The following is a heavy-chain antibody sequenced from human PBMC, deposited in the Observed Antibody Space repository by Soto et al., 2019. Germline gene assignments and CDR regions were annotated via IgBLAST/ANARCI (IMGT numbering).Heavy chain of an antibody. CDR3: AKDPGTGYSSSWYLSLKAFDI. CDR2: ISWNSGSI. J-gene: IGHJ3*02. V-gene: IGHV3-9*01. D-gene: IGHD6-13*01. Sequence: GGSLRLSCAASGFTFDDYAMHWVRQAPGKGLEWVSGISWNSGSIGYADSVKGRFTISRDNAKDSLYLQMNSLRAEDTALYYCAKDPGTGYSSSWYLSLKAFDIWGQGTMVTV. CDR1: GFTFDDYA.